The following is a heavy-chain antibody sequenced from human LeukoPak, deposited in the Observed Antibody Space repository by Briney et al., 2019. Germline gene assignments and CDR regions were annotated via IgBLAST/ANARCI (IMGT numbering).Heavy chain of an antibody. CDR1: GGSFSGYY. V-gene: IGHV4-34*01. J-gene: IGHJ4*02. Sequence: SETLSLTCAVYGGSFSGYYWSWIRQPPGKGLEWIGEINHSGSTNYNPSLKSRVTISVDTSKNQFSLKLSSVTAADTAVYYCARGGYQFWLWHSGLDYWGQGTLVTVSS. D-gene: IGHD5-18*01. CDR2: INHSGST. CDR3: ARGGYQFWLWHSGLDY.